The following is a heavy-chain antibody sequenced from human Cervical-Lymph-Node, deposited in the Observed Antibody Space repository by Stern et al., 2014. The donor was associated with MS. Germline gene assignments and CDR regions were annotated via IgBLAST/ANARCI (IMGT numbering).Heavy chain of an antibody. CDR3: AHTTVTSDEGYGLDV. CDR2: IYWDEDV. D-gene: IGHD4-17*01. CDR1: GVSLSTSGMG. J-gene: IGHJ6*02. Sequence: QVTLKESGPTLVKPTQTLTLTCTFSGVSLSTSGMGVGLVRQPPGEALEWLAVIYWDEDVRYSPSLRNRLTLTKDSSKNQVVLTMADMDPVDTATYYCAHTTVTSDEGYGLDVWGQGTTVTVSS. V-gene: IGHV2-5*02.